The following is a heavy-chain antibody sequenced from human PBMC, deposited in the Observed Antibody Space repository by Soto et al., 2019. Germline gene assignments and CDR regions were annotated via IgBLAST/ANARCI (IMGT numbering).Heavy chain of an antibody. CDR2: IRHDGADS. Sequence: EVQLVESGGGSAQPGGSLRLSWAASGFTFSSRWMHLGRQEPGKGLQWVSRIRHDGADSNYADFVGGRFTISRDNTKNTLHLQMNSLRAEDTAVYFCAADLVAGSGSLGHWGQGTLVTVSS. V-gene: IGHV3-74*01. CDR1: GFTFSSRW. J-gene: IGHJ4*02. CDR3: AADLVAGSGSLGH. D-gene: IGHD3-10*01.